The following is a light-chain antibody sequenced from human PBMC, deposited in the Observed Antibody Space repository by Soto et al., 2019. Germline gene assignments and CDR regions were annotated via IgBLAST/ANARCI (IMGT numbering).Light chain of an antibody. J-gene: IGLJ2*01. V-gene: IGLV1-40*01. CDR2: GNS. CDR1: SSNIGAGYD. Sequence: QSVLTQPPSVSGAPGQRVTISCTGSSSNIGAGYDVHWYQQLPGTAPKFLIYGNSNRPSGVPDRFSGSKSGTSASLAITGLQAEDEADYSCQSYDSSLSGSVFGGGTQLTVL. CDR3: QSYDSSLSGSV.